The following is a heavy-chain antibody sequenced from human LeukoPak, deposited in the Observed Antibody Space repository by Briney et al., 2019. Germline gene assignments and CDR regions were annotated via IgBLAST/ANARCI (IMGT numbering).Heavy chain of an antibody. V-gene: IGHV1-8*02. Sequence: ASVKVSCKASGYTFTGYYMHWVRQAPGQGLEWMGWMNPNSGNTGYAQKFQGRVTMTRNTSISTAYMELSSLRSEDTAVYYCARGDYYDSSGYYNFDYWAREPWSPSPQ. CDR2: MNPNSGNT. J-gene: IGHJ4*02. CDR1: GYTFTGYY. D-gene: IGHD3-22*01. CDR3: ARGDYYDSSGYYNFDY.